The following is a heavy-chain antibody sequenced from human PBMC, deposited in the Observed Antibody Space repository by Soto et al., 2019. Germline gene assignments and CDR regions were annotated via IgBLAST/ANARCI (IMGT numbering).Heavy chain of an antibody. V-gene: IGHV1-69*02. CDR2: IIPIVGLT. D-gene: IGHD2-8*02. CDR3: ARQTGGHDSGGTYMDV. CDR1: GGSLSSYP. Sequence: QVQLVQSGSEVKNPGSSVKVSCRASGGSLSSYPITWVRQAPGQGLEWMGRIIPIVGLTNYAQKFQGRVTITADKSTSTAYVELSSLRSDDTAVYYCARQTGGHDSGGTYMDVRGKGTTVIVSS. J-gene: IGHJ6*03.